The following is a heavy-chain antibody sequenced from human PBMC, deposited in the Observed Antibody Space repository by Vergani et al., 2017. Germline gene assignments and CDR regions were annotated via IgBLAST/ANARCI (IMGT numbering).Heavy chain of an antibody. V-gene: IGHV4-38-2*02. Sequence: QVQLQESGPGLVKPSETLSLTCSVSGYSISRGYYWGWIRQPPGKGLEWIATVFHSGSAYYNPSLKSRVTISVDTSKNQFSLKLSSVTAADTAVYYCARASIAAAGGDFDYWGQGTLVTVSS. CDR1: GYSISRGYY. CDR3: ARASIAAAGGDFDY. D-gene: IGHD6-13*01. J-gene: IGHJ4*02. CDR2: VFHSGSA.